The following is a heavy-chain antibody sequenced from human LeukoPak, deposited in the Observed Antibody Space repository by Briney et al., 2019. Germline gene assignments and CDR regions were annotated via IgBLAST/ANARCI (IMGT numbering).Heavy chain of an antibody. V-gene: IGHV1-69*04. CDR2: IIPILGIA. Sequence: SVKVSCKASGGTFSSYAISWVRQAPGQGLEWMGRIIPILGIANYAQKFQGRVTITADKSTSTAYMELSSLRSEDTAVYYCARVSSSSWSADYYGMDVWGQGTTVTVSS. CDR1: GGTFSSYA. D-gene: IGHD6-13*01. CDR3: ARVSSSSWSADYYGMDV. J-gene: IGHJ6*02.